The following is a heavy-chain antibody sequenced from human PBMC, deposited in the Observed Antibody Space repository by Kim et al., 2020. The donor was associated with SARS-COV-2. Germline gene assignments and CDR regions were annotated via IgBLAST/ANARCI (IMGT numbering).Heavy chain of an antibody. Sequence: SGEGRFTISGDNSKNTQYVQMNSQRAEDTAVYYCAKGLAWYYDSSGYLGYWGQGTLVTVSS. V-gene: IGHV3-23*01. J-gene: IGHJ4*02. D-gene: IGHD3-22*01. CDR3: AKGLAWYYDSSGYLGY.